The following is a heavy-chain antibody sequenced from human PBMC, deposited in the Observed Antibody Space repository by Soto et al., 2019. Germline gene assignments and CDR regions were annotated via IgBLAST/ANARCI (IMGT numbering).Heavy chain of an antibody. CDR1: GFTFSSYS. CDR3: ARDPRSGWNDY. J-gene: IGHJ4*02. Sequence: EVQLVESGGGLVKPGGSLRLSCAASGFTFSSYSMNWVRQAPGKGLEWVSSISSSSSYIYYADSVKGRFTISRDNAKNPLYLQMDSLRAEDTAVYYCARDPRSGWNDYWGQGTLVTVSS. D-gene: IGHD6-19*01. V-gene: IGHV3-21*02. CDR2: ISSSSSYI.